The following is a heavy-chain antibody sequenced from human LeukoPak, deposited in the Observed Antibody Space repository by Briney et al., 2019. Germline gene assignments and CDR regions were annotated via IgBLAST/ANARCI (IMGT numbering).Heavy chain of an antibody. CDR2: IYYSGST. J-gene: IGHJ4*02. V-gene: IGHV4-31*03. Sequence: PSQTLSLTCTVSGGSMSSGGYYWRWIRQHPGKGLEWIGYIYYSGSTYYNPSLKSRVTISVDTSKNQFSLKLSSVTAADTAVYYCAGSYDSSGYYADYWGQGTLVTVSS. CDR3: AGSYDSSGYYADY. D-gene: IGHD3-22*01. CDR1: GGSMSSGGYY.